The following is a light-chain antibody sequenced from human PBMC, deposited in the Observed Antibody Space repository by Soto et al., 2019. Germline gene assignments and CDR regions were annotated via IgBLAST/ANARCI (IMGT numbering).Light chain of an antibody. CDR3: TSYTSNRTGV. CDR2: EVT. V-gene: IGLV2-18*02. Sequence: QSALTQPPSVSGSPGQSVTISCTGTSSDVGNYNRVSWYQQPPGKAPKLMIYEVTNRPSGVPNRFSASKSGNTASLTISGLQAEDEADYYCTSYTSNRTGVFGGGTKLTVL. CDR1: SSDVGNYNR. J-gene: IGLJ3*02.